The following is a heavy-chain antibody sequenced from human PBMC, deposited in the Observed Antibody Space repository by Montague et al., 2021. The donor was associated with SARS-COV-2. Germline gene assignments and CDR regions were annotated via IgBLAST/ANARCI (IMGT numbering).Heavy chain of an antibody. CDR3: ATGFSGYSSSWFDKPLLEVEHAGPECDY. D-gene: IGHD6-13*01. CDR1: GYSISSSNW. J-gene: IGHJ4*02. CDR2: IYYSGST. V-gene: IGHV4-28*01. Sequence: SETLSLTCAVSGYSISSSNWWGWIRQPPGKGLEWIGYIYYSGSTYYNPSLKSRVTMSVDTSKNQFSLKLSSVTAVDTAVYYCATGFSGYSSSWFDKPLLEVEHAGPECDYWGQGTLVTVSS.